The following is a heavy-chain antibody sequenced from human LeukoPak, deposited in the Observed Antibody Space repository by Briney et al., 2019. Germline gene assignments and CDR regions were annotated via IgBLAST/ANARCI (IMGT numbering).Heavy chain of an antibody. CDR2: FCGSGGGT. Sequence: GGALRLSCAAPGVTLCSFGMRWGRPAPGEGVEWGSAFCGSGGGTYYADSVKGRFTISRDNSKNTLYLQMNSLRAEDTAVYYCAKEYYYGSGSYYVWDRYFDYWGQGTLVTVSS. J-gene: IGHJ4*02. V-gene: IGHV3-23*01. CDR1: GVTLCSFG. D-gene: IGHD3-10*01. CDR3: AKEYYYGSGSYYVWDRYFDY.